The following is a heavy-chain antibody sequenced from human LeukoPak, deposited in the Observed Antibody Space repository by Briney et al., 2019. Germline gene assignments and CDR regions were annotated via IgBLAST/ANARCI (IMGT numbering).Heavy chain of an antibody. V-gene: IGHV1-2*02. CDR1: GYTFTDYY. CDR2: INQNSGGT. Sequence: GASVKVSCKASGYTFTDYYIHWVRQAPGQGLDWMGWINQNSGGTNSAQKFQGRVTMNRDTSISTAYMELSRLTSDDTAIYYCARARLRNSNGVNYHFDWFDPWGQGTLVTVSS. D-gene: IGHD4/OR15-4a*01. J-gene: IGHJ5*02. CDR3: ARARLRNSNGVNYHFDWFDP.